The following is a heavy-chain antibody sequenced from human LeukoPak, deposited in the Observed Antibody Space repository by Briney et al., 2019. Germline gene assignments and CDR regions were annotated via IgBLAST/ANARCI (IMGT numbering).Heavy chain of an antibody. V-gene: IGHV1-24*01. Sequence: ASVKVSCKVSGYTLTELSMHWGRQAPGKGLEWMGGFDPEDGETIYAQKFQGRVTMTEDTSTDTAYMELSSLRSEDTAVYYCATGSTVVTAIPPAFDYWGQGTLVTVSS. J-gene: IGHJ4*02. CDR2: FDPEDGET. CDR3: ATGSTVVTAIPPAFDY. D-gene: IGHD2-21*02. CDR1: GYTLTELS.